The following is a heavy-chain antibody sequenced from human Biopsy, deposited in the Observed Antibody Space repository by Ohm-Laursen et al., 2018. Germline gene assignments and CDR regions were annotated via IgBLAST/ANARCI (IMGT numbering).Heavy chain of an antibody. V-gene: IGHV4-39*01. CDR1: GGSISNNNYY. Sequence: GALSLTCAVSGGSISNNNYYWGWIRQPPGKGLEWIGSIFYRGSTHYKPSLKSRVNISVDTSKNQFSLKLNSVTAADTAVYYCARDYDTSGYYYVSWGQGTLVTVSS. D-gene: IGHD3-22*01. J-gene: IGHJ5*02. CDR3: ARDYDTSGYYYVS. CDR2: IFYRGST.